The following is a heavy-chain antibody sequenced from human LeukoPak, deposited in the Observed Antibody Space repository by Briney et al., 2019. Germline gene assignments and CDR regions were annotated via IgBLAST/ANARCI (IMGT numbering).Heavy chain of an antibody. D-gene: IGHD6-19*01. CDR1: GYTFTNYY. V-gene: IGHV1-46*01. CDR2: INPSGGST. Sequence: ASVKVSCKASGYTFTNYYMYWVGQAPGQGLEWMGIINPSGGSTSYAQKFQGRVTMTRDTSTTTVYMELSSLRSEDTAVYYCARGGVAVATLKTIDYWGQGTLVTVSS. J-gene: IGHJ4*02. CDR3: ARGGVAVATLKTIDY.